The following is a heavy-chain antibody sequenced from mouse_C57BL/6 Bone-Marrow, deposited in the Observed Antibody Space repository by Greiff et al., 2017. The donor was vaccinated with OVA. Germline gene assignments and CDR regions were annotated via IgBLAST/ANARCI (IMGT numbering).Heavy chain of an antibody. CDR1: GYSFTDYN. J-gene: IGHJ1*03. CDR3: AFYSGSSYRYFAV. Sequence: EVQLQQSGPELVKPGASVKISCKASGYSFTDYNMNWVKQSNGKSLEWIGVINPNYGTTSYNQKFKGKATLTVDQSSSTAYMQLNSLKSEDSAVYFCAFYSGSSYRYFAVGGTGTPFTVSS. V-gene: IGHV1-39*01. CDR2: INPNYGTT. D-gene: IGHD1-1*01.